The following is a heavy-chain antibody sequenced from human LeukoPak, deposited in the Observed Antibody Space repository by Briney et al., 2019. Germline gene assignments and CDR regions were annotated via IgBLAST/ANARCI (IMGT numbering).Heavy chain of an antibody. D-gene: IGHD1-1*01. J-gene: IGHJ4*02. V-gene: IGHV1-69*05. Sequence: ASVKVSCKASGGTFSSYTISWVRQAPGQGLEWMGRIIPIFGTANYAQKFQGRVTITTDESTSTAYMELSSLRSEDTAVYYCARATTGTTFYFDYWGQGTLVTVSS. CDR1: GGTFSSYT. CDR3: ARATTGTTFYFDY. CDR2: IIPIFGTA.